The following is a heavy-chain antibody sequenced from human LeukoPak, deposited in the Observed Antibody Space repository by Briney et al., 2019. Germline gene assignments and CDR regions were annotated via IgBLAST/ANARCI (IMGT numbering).Heavy chain of an antibody. CDR1: GFIFSNFA. V-gene: IGHV3-23*01. CDR3: AKGGAYYYVSSGYFDY. D-gene: IGHD3-22*01. Sequence: PGGSLRLSCAASGFIFSNFAMSWVRQAPGKELDWVSAISGSGGSTYYADSVKGRFTISRDISKNTLFLQMNSLRAEDTAVYYCAKGGAYYYVSSGYFDYWGQGALVTVSS. J-gene: IGHJ4*02. CDR2: ISGSGGST.